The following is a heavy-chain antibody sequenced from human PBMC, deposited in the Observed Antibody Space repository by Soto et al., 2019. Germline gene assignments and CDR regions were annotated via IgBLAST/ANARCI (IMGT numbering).Heavy chain of an antibody. CDR3: AKGSDSTMVRGNYYMDV. Sequence: GGSLRLSCAASGFTFSSYAMSWVRQAPGKGLEWVSAISGSGGSTYYADSVKGRFTISRDNSKNTLYLQMNSLRAEDTAVYYCAKGSDSTMVRGNYYMDVWGKGTTVTVSS. CDR1: GFTFSSYA. D-gene: IGHD3-10*01. J-gene: IGHJ6*03. V-gene: IGHV3-23*01. CDR2: ISGSGGST.